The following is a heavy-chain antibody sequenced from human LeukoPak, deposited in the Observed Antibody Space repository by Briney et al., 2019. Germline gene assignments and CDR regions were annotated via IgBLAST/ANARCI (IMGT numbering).Heavy chain of an antibody. J-gene: IGHJ5*02. CDR3: AKDHDFWSQGWFDP. D-gene: IGHD3-3*01. V-gene: IGHV3-23*01. CDR1: GFTFSSYA. CDR2: ISGSGGST. Sequence: GGSVRLSCAASGFTFSSYAMSWVRQAPGKGLEWVSAISGSGGSTYYADSVKGRFTISRDNSKNTLYLQMNSLRAEDTAVYYCAKDHDFWSQGWFDPWGQGTLVTVSS.